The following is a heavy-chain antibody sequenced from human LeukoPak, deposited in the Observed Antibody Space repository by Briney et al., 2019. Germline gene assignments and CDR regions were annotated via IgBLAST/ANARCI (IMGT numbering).Heavy chain of an antibody. Sequence: ASVKVSCKASGYTFTGYYMHWVRQAPGQGLEWMGWINPNSGGTNYAQKFQGRVTMTRDTSIRTAYMELSRLRSDDTAVYYCARARSYYYDSSGYYLYWGQGTLVTVSS. J-gene: IGHJ4*02. V-gene: IGHV1-2*02. CDR1: GYTFTGYY. CDR2: INPNSGGT. CDR3: ARARSYYYDSSGYYLY. D-gene: IGHD3-22*01.